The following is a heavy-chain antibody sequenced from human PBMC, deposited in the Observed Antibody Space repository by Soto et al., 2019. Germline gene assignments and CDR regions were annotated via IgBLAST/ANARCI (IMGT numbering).Heavy chain of an antibody. D-gene: IGHD3-10*01. V-gene: IGHV3-30-3*01. CDR3: ARDRDSVWLFDY. J-gene: IGHJ4*02. CDR2: ISYDGSNK. Sequence: GGSLRLSCAASGFTFSSYAMHWVRQAPGKGLEWVAVISYDGSNKYYADSVKGRFTISRDNSKNTLYLQMNSLRAEDTAVYYCARDRDSVWLFDYWGQGTLVTVSS. CDR1: GFTFSSYA.